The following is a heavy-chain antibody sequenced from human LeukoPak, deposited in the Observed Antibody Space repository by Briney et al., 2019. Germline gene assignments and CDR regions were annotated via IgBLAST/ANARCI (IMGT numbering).Heavy chain of an antibody. D-gene: IGHD3-22*01. CDR1: GFIFNKYG. CDR3: AKGSSGYFFDL. Sequence: GGSLRLSCTAYGFIFNKYGLMWVRQAGGKGREWVSAVSNEGGDTNYADFVKSRFTISRDNSKNTLFLQMNSPRAEDTALYYCAKGSSGYFFDLWGQGTLVTVSS. CDR2: VSNEGGDT. J-gene: IGHJ4*02. V-gene: IGHV3-23*01.